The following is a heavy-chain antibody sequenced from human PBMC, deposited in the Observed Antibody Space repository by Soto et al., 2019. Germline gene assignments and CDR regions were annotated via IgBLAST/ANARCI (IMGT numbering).Heavy chain of an antibody. CDR3: AKDWYSYVPGGDY. Sequence: EVQLLESGGGLVQPGGSLRLSCAASGFTFSSYAMSWVRQAPGKGLEWVSAMSGSGGSTYYADSVKGRFTISRDNSKKTLYRQMKILRDEDTAVYYCAKDWYSYVPGGDYWGQGTLVTVSA. V-gene: IGHV3-23*01. CDR1: GFTFSSYA. J-gene: IGHJ4*02. D-gene: IGHD5-18*01. CDR2: MSGSGGST.